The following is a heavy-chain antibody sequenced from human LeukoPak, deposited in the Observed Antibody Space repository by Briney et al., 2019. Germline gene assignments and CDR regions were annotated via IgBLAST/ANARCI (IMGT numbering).Heavy chain of an antibody. Sequence: SETLSLTCTVSGGSISSGGYYWSWIRQPPGKGLEWIGEINHSGSTNYNPSLKSRVTISVDTSKNQFSLKLSSVTAADTAVYYCAREVGGEASPLLLWFGELLSYYFDYWGQGTLVTVSS. CDR1: GGSISSGGYY. V-gene: IGHV4-39*07. CDR2: INHSGST. D-gene: IGHD3-10*01. J-gene: IGHJ4*02. CDR3: AREVGGEASPLLLWFGELLSYYFDY.